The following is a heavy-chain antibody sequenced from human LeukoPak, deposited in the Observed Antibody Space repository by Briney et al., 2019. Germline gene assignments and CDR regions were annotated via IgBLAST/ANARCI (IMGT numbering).Heavy chain of an antibody. D-gene: IGHD3-22*01. CDR1: GYTFTSYD. CDR3: ARDDSSGYNFDY. V-gene: IGHV1-8*01. Sequence: ASVKVSCKASGYTFTSYDINWVRQATGQGLEWMGWMNPNCGNTGYAQKFQGRVTMTRNTSISTAYMELSSLRSEDTAVYYCARDDSSGYNFDYWGQGTLVTVSS. J-gene: IGHJ4*02. CDR2: MNPNCGNT.